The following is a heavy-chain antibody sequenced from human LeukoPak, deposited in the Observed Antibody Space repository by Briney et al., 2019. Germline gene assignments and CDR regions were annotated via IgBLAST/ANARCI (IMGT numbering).Heavy chain of an antibody. J-gene: IGHJ6*03. CDR3: ARVGEDIVVVPAAMYRYYYYMDV. V-gene: IGHV3-21*01. CDR1: GFTFSSYS. CDR2: ISSSSSYI. Sequence: GGSLRLSCAASGFTFSSYSMNWVRQAPGKGLEWVSSISSSSSYIYYADSVKGRFTISRDNAKNSLYLQMTSLRAEDTAVYYCARVGEDIVVVPAAMYRYYYYMDVWGKGTTVTISS. D-gene: IGHD2-2*01.